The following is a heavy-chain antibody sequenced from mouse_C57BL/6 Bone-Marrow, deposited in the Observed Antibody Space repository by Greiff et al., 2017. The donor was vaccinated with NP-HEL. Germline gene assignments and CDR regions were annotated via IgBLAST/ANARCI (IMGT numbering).Heavy chain of an antibody. D-gene: IGHD2-2*01. CDR2: INPGSGGT. V-gene: IGHV1-54*01. CDR1: GYAFTNYL. Sequence: VQLQQSGAELVRPGTSVKVSCKASGYAFTNYLIEWVKQRPGQGLEWIGVINPGSGGTNYNEKFKGKATLTADNSSSTAYMQLSSLTSEDSAVYFCARSYGYLGYYFDYWGQGTTLTVSS. J-gene: IGHJ2*01. CDR3: ARSYGYLGYYFDY.